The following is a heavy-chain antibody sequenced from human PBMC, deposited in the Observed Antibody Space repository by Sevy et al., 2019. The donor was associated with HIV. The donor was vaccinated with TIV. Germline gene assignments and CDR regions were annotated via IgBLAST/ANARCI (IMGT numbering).Heavy chain of an antibody. V-gene: IGHV3-23*01. CDR2: ISGGGGGT. CDR3: AKHYIHDIADGWYFDL. J-gene: IGHJ2*01. Sequence: GGSLRLSCAASGFTFNNYAMSWVRQAPGKGLEGKGLEWVSTISGGGGGTNCADSVRGRFTISRDNSKNTLYLKVNGLRVEDTAVYYCAKHYIHDIADGWYFDLWGRGTLVTVSS. CDR1: GFTFNNYA. D-gene: IGHD6-13*01.